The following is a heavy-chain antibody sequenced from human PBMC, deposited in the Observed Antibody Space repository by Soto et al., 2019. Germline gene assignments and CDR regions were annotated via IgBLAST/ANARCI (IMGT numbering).Heavy chain of an antibody. CDR3: AKGRIRGYSYGVFDF. CDR1: GFTFNSYD. J-gene: IGHJ4*02. CDR2: VSGGGSST. V-gene: IGHV3-23*01. D-gene: IGHD5-18*01. Sequence: GSLRLSCAASGFTFNSYDMSWVRQAPGKGLEWVSAVSGGGSSTYYADSVKGRFTISRGNSQNTVTLLMSSLRADDTAVYYCAKGRIRGYSYGVFDFWGQGTLVTVSS.